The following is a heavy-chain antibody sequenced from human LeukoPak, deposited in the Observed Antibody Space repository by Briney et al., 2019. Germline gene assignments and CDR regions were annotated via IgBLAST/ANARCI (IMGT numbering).Heavy chain of an antibody. CDR2: IKQDGSEK. J-gene: IGHJ4*02. V-gene: IGHV3-7*03. CDR1: GFTFSSYW. CDR3: ARVLPIVVVDY. D-gene: IGHD2-21*01. Sequence: PGGSLLLSCAASGFTFSSYWMSWVRQAPGKGLEWVANIKQDGSEKYYVDSVKGRFTISRDNAKNSLYLQMNSLRAEDTAVYYCARVLPIVVVDYWGQGTLVTVSS.